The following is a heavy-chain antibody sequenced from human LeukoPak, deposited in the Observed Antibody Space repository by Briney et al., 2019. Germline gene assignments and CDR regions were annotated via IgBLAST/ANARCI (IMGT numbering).Heavy chain of an antibody. CDR2: IYYSGST. CDR3: ARGVVAALVY. J-gene: IGHJ4*02. Sequence: SETLSLTCTVSGGSISSYYWSWIRQPPGKGLEWIGYIYYSGSTNYNPSLKSRVTISVDASKNQFSLKLSSVTAADTAVYYCARGVVAALVYWGQGTLVTVSS. D-gene: IGHD2-15*01. V-gene: IGHV4-59*01. CDR1: GGSISSYY.